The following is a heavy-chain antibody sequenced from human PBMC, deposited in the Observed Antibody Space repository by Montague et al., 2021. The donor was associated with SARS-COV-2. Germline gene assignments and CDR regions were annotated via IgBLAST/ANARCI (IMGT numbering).Heavy chain of an antibody. J-gene: IGHJ6*03. CDR2: IYHSGST. V-gene: IGHV4-34*01. D-gene: IGHD2-2*02. CDR3: RVVPAGIPKGPNFYYMDV. CDR1: GGSFSGYS. Sequence: SETLSLTCAVYGGSFSGYSWSWIRQPPGKGLEWIGQIYHSGSTNYNPSLKSRVTISVDTSKNQFSLKLSSVTAADTALYCCRVVPAGIPKGPNFYYMDVWGKGTTVTVSS.